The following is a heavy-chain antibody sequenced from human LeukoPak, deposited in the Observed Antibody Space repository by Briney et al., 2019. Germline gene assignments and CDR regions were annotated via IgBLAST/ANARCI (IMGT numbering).Heavy chain of an antibody. Sequence: SETLSLTCTVSGGSISSYYWSWIRQPPGKGLEWIGYIYYSGSTNCNPSLKSRVTISVDTSKNQFSLKLSSVTAADTAVYYCARAESGGFGINWGQGTLVTVSS. V-gene: IGHV4-59*01. J-gene: IGHJ4*02. D-gene: IGHD3-10*01. CDR3: ARAESGGFGIN. CDR1: GGSISSYY. CDR2: IYYSGST.